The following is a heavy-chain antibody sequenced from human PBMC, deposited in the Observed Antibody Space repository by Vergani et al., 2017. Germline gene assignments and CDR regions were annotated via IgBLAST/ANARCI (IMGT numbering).Heavy chain of an antibody. D-gene: IGHD6-13*01. CDR2: ISYDGSNK. J-gene: IGHJ4*02. V-gene: IGHV3-30-3*01. Sequence: QVQLVESGGGVVQPGRSLRLSCAASGFTFSSYAMHWVRQAPGKGLEWVAVISYDGSNKYYADSVKGRFTISRDNSKNTLYLQMNSLRAEDTAVYYCARSIAAAELDYGGQGTLVTVSS. CDR1: GFTFSSYA. CDR3: ARSIAAAELDY.